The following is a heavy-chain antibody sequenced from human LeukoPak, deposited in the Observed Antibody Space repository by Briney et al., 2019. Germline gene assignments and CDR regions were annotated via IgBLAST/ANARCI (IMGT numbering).Heavy chain of an antibody. CDR1: GFTFSSYA. CDR3: AKDMSGVPGTGDAFDI. CDR2: ISGSGGST. D-gene: IGHD3-10*01. V-gene: IGHV3-23*01. Sequence: GGSLRLSCAASGFTFSSYAMSWVRQAPGKGLEWVSAISGSGGSTYYADSVKGRFTISRDNSKNTLYLQMNSLRAEDTAVYYCAKDMSGVPGTGDAFDIWGQGTMVTVSS. J-gene: IGHJ3*02.